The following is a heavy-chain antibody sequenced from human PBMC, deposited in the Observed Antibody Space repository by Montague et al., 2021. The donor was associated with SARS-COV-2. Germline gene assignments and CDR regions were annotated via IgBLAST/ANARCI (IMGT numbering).Heavy chain of an antibody. Sequence: SETLSLTCTVSGSSITGYDWSWLRRSPGKGLEWIAYIYDGGAVNYNPSLGSQVTISTDTSKNQLSLKVNPVTSADTAAYYCGRAHPYGGPRGAYAIWGQGTVVTVFS. D-gene: IGHD4-23*01. V-gene: IGHV4-59*01. CDR2: IYDGGAV. CDR3: GRAHPYGGPRGAYAI. CDR1: GSSITGYD. J-gene: IGHJ3*02.